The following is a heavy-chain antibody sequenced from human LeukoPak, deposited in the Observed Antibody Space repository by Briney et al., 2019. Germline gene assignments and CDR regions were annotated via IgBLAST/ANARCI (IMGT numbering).Heavy chain of an antibody. CDR2: ISYDGSNK. CDR3: ARGVPLVTTVVTNTRGKEYYMDV. CDR1: GFAFSSYW. Sequence: GGSLRLSCAASGFAFSSYWMNWVRQAPGKGLEWVAVISYDGSNKYYADSVKGRFTISRDNSKNTLYLQMNSLRAEDTAVYYCARGVPLVTTVVTNTRGKEYYMDVWGKGTTVTVSS. V-gene: IGHV3-30-3*01. D-gene: IGHD4-23*01. J-gene: IGHJ6*03.